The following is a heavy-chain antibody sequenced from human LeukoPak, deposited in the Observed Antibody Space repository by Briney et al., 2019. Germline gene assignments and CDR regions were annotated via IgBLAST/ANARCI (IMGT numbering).Heavy chain of an antibody. CDR2: IYYSGST. CDR1: GGSISGYY. V-gene: IGHV4-39*01. J-gene: IGHJ4*02. CDR3: ARRAIPVAAGLYYFDY. D-gene: IGHD6-19*01. Sequence: SSETLSLTCTVSGGSISGYYWNWIRQPPGKGLEWIGSIYYSGSTYYNPSLKSRVTMTVDTSKNQFSVRLSSVTAADTAVYYCARRAIPVAAGLYYFDYWGQGTLVTVSS.